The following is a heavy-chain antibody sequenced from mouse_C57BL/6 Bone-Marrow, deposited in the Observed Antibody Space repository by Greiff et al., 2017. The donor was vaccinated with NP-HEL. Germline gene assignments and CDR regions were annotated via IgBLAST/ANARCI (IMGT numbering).Heavy chain of an antibody. CDR2: ISDGGSYT. J-gene: IGHJ3*01. D-gene: IGHD2-3*01. Sequence: EVQRVESGGGLVKPGGSLKLSCAASGFTFSSYAMSWVRQTPEKRLEWVATISDGGSYTYYPDNVKGRFTISRDNAKNNLYLQMSHLKSEDTAMYYCARGWLLAWFAYWGQGTLVTVSA. CDR3: ARGWLLAWFAY. V-gene: IGHV5-4*01. CDR1: GFTFSSYA.